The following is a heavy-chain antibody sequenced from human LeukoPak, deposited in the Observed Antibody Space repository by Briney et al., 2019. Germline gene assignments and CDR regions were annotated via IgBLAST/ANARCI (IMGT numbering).Heavy chain of an antibody. V-gene: IGHV3-66*01. CDR2: IYTGGST. Sequence: GGSLRLSCAASGFTVSSNYMSWVRQGPGKGLEWVSVIYTGGSTYYADSVEGRFTISRDNSKNTLYLQMNSLRAGDTAVYYCAKNKWESWFDPWGQGTLVTVSS. J-gene: IGHJ5*02. CDR3: AKNKWESWFDP. CDR1: GFTVSSNY. D-gene: IGHD1-26*01.